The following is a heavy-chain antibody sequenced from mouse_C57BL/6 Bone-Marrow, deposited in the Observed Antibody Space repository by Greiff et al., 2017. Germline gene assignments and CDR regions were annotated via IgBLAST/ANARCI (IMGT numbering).Heavy chain of an antibody. D-gene: IGHD3-3*01. J-gene: IGHJ1*03. CDR1: GYAFSSSW. CDR2: IYPGDGDT. Sequence: QVQLQQSGPELVKPGASVKISCKASGYAFSSSWMNWVKQRPGKGLEWIGRIYPGDGDTNYNGKFKGKATLTADKSSSTAYMQLSSLTSEDSAVYFCARGQGHWYFDVWGTGTTVTVSS. CDR3: ARGQGHWYFDV. V-gene: IGHV1-82*01.